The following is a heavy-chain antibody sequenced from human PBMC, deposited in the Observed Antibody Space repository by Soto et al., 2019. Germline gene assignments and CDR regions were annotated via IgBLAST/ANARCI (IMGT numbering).Heavy chain of an antibody. D-gene: IGHD3-3*01. Sequence: QVQLVQSAAEVKKPGASVKVSCKTSGYTFTSYGISWVRQAPGQGLEWMGWISTYNGNTNYAQKFQGRATMTTDTSTTTAYMELRSLKSADTAVYYCARLLFLEWFDDYWGQGTLVTVSS. CDR1: GYTFTSYG. J-gene: IGHJ4*02. CDR2: ISTYNGNT. CDR3: ARLLFLEWFDDY. V-gene: IGHV1-18*04.